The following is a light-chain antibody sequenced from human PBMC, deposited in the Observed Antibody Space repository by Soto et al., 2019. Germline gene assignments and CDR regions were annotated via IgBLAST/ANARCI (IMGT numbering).Light chain of an antibody. CDR3: QQRNNSSRT. Sequence: EIVLTQSPATLSLSPGERATLSCRTSQTVSGHLAWYQQKPGQAPRLLIYDAYNRASGIPARFSGSWSGTDFTLTISCVEPGDFAVYYCQQRNNSSRTVGQGTK. CDR2: DAY. CDR1: QTVSGH. V-gene: IGKV3-11*01. J-gene: IGKJ2*01.